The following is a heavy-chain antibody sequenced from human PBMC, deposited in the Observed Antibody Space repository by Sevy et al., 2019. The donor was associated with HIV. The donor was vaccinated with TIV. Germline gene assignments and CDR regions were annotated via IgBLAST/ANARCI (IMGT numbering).Heavy chain of an antibody. CDR2: IGVYNGNI. D-gene: IGHD4-17*01. V-gene: IGHV1-18*01. CDR1: GYTFSNYG. J-gene: IGHJ6*02. Sequence: ASVKVSCKASGYTFSNYGITWVRQAPGQGLEWMGWIGVYNGNIKYAQKFRGRVTVTTDTSTSTAYMELRSLRTDDTAVYYCARFGTVATLRYNYYNGMDVWGQGTTVTVSS. CDR3: ARFGTVATLRYNYYNGMDV.